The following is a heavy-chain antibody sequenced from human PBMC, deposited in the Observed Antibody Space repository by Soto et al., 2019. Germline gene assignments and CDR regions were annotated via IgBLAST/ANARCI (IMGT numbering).Heavy chain of an antibody. CDR1: GGSISSSYW. V-gene: IGHV4-4*01. J-gene: IGHJ4*02. CDR2: IYHSGST. CDR3: VTSLNYDFWRDGGRHYYFDY. Sequence: TLSLTCAVSGGSISSSYWWNWVRQPPGKGLEWIGKIYHSGSTNYNPSLKNRVTISVDKSNNQFSLRLSSVTAADTAVYFCVTSLNYDFWRDGGRHYYFDYWGQGTLVTVSS. D-gene: IGHD3-3*01.